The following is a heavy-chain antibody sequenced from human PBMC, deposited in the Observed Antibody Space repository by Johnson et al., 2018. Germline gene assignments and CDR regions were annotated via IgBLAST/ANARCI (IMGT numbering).Heavy chain of an antibody. J-gene: IGHJ3*02. CDR3: ARTYCSGGSCYWHAFDI. Sequence: QLVESGGGLVQPGGSLRLSCAASGFTFSSYSMNWVRQAPGKGLEWVSYISSSSSTIYYADSVKGRFTISRDNAKNSLYLQMNSRRAEDTAVYYCARTYCSGGSCYWHAFDIWGQGTMVTVSS. CDR2: ISSSSSTI. V-gene: IGHV3-48*01. D-gene: IGHD2-15*01. CDR1: GFTFSSYS.